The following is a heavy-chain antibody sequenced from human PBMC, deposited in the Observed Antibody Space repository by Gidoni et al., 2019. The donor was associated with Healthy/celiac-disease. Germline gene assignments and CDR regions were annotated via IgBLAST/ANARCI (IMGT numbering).Heavy chain of an antibody. Sequence: QVQLVQSGYELKKPGAAVKVSCKASGYTFTSYAMNWVRQAPGQGLDWMGWINTNTGNPTYAQGFTGRFVFSLDTSVSTAYLQISSLKAEDTAVYYCARDLWDYGDYLYDYWGQGTLVTVSS. V-gene: IGHV7-4-1*02. CDR1: GYTFTSYA. CDR2: INTNTGNP. J-gene: IGHJ4*02. CDR3: ARDLWDYGDYLYDY. D-gene: IGHD4-17*01.